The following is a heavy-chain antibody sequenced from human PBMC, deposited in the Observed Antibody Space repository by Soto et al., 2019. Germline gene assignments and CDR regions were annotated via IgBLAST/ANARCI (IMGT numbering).Heavy chain of an antibody. CDR1: GGTFSSYA. V-gene: IGHV1-69*13. Sequence: GASVKVSCKASGGTFSSYAISWVRQAPGQGLEWMGGIIPIFGTANYAQKFQGRVTITADESTSTAYMELSSLRSEDTAVYYCATILWFGELPNYYYGMDVWGQGTTVTVSS. D-gene: IGHD3-10*01. J-gene: IGHJ6*02. CDR2: IIPIFGTA. CDR3: ATILWFGELPNYYYGMDV.